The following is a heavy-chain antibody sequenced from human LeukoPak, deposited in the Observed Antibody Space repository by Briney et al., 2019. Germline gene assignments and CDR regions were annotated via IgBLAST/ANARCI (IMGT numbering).Heavy chain of an antibody. CDR1: GGSFSGYY. CDR3: ARGDYYYDSSGYSYYFDY. J-gene: IGHJ4*02. D-gene: IGHD3-22*01. CDR2: INHSGST. Sequence: PSETLSLTCAVYGGSFSGYYWSWIRQPPGKGLEWIGEINHSGSTNYNPSLKSRVTISVDTSKNQFSLKLSSVTAADTAVYYCARGDYYYDSSGYSYYFDYWGLGTLVTVSS. V-gene: IGHV4-34*01.